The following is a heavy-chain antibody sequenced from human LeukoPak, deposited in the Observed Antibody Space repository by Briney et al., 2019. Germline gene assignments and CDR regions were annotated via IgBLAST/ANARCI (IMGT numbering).Heavy chain of an antibody. V-gene: IGHV3-30*01. Sequence: PGRSLRLSCAASGFTFSSYAMHWVRQAPGKGLEWVAVISYDGSNKYYADSVKGRFTISRDNSKNTLYLQMNILRAEDTAVFYCARDDRRGIAAPGTIYYYYYMDVWGKGTTVTVSS. D-gene: IGHD6-13*01. CDR3: ARDDRRGIAAPGTIYYYYYMDV. CDR1: GFTFSSYA. CDR2: ISYDGSNK. J-gene: IGHJ6*03.